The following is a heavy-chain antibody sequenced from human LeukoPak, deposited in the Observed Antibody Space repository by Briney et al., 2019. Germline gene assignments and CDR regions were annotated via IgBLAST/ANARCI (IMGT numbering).Heavy chain of an antibody. CDR2: IYYSRST. CDR1: GGSISSHY. J-gene: IGHJ4*02. D-gene: IGHD3-10*01. V-gene: IGHV4-59*11. CDR3: ARGSGQWGFDS. Sequence: SETLSLTCTVSGGSISSHYWSWIRQPPGKTLEWIGYIYYSRSTNYNPSLRSRVTISVDSSKNQFSLKLSSVTAADTAVYYCARGSGQWGFDSWGQGTLVTVSS.